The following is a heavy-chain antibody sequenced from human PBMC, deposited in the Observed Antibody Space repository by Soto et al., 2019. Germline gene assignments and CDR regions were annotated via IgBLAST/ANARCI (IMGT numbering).Heavy chain of an antibody. J-gene: IGHJ6*03. CDR3: ARAYYDFWSGYQGAGYYYYMDV. Sequence: SSYAISWVRQAPGQGLEWLGRTYYRSKWYNDYAVSVKSRITINPDTSKNQFSLQLNSVTPEDTAVYYCARAYYDFWSGYQGAGYYYYMDVWGKGTTVTVSS. CDR1: SSYA. V-gene: IGHV6-1*01. D-gene: IGHD3-3*01. CDR2: TYYRSKWYN.